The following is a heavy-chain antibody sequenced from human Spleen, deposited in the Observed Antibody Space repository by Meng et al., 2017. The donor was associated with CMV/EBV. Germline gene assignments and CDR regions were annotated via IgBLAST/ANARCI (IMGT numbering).Heavy chain of an antibody. CDR2: ISGSGVST. J-gene: IGHJ4*02. V-gene: IGHV3-23*01. CDR3: AKDGYPHDY. Sequence: VQALSSRGGGVQPGGLLILPVVASRLSFSSYDLCWGPRAPGKGLVGVSGISGSGVSTYYARPVKGRFTFFRDNSKNTLYLQMNSLRPEDMTVYYFAKDGYPHDYWGQGTLVTVSS. CDR1: RLSFSSYD. D-gene: IGHD6-25*01.